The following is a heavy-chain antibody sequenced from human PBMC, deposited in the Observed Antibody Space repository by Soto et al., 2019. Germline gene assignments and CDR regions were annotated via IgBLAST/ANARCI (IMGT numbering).Heavy chain of an antibody. CDR3: ASRYYYYGMDV. CDR2: INHSGST. J-gene: IGHJ6*02. V-gene: IGHV4-34*01. Sequence: XXTLSLTCAVCGGSFSGYYWAWIRQPPGKGLEWIGEINHSGSTNYNPSLKSRVTISVDTSKNQFSLKLSYVTAADTAVYYCASRYYYYGMDVWGQGTTVTVSS. CDR1: GGSFSGYY.